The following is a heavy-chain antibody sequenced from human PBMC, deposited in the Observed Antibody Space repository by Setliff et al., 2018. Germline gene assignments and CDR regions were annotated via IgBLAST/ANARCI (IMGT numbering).Heavy chain of an antibody. CDR3: ARDPGYCSSTRCYEAYYYYYMDV. J-gene: IGHJ6*03. D-gene: IGHD2-2*01. Sequence: GGSLRLSCVASGFTFDNYWMGWVRQAPGKGLKWISYISSGSNSIDYADSVKGRFTIFRDNAKNSLYLQMDSLRAEDTAVYYCARDPGYCSSTRCYEAYYYYYMDVWGKGTTVTVSS. CDR2: ISSGSNSI. CDR1: GFTFDNYW. V-gene: IGHV3-48*01.